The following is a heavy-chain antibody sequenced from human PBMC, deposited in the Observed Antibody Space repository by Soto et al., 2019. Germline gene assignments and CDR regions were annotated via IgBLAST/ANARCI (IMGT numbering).Heavy chain of an antibody. CDR1: GGSIRSSSGY. D-gene: IGHD3-22*01. CDR2: IYNSGTT. Sequence: SETLSLTCTVSGGSIRSSSGYWGGIRQPPGKGQEWIGSIYNSGTTYFIPSLKSRVTISVDTSKNQFSLKLSSVTAADTAVYFCARRLYYDSSGFEGGGMDVWGQGTTVTVSS. V-gene: IGHV4-39*01. CDR3: ARRLYYDSSGFEGGGMDV. J-gene: IGHJ6*02.